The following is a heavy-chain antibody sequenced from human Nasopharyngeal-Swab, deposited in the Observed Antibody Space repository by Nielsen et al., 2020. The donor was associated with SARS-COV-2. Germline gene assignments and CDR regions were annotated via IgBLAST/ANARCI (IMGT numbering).Heavy chain of an antibody. Sequence: GESLKISCAASGFTFSSSGMDWVRQAPGKGLEWVAVISYDGSTEYYGDSVKGRFTISRDNSKNTLYLQMNSLRVDDTAVYYCAKDVHGDYGGIDYWGQGILVTVSS. CDR2: ISYDGSTE. V-gene: IGHV3-30*18. CDR1: GFTFSSSG. D-gene: IGHD4-17*01. CDR3: AKDVHGDYGGIDY. J-gene: IGHJ4*02.